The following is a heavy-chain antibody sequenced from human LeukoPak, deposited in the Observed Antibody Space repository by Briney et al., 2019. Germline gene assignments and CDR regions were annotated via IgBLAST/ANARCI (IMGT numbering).Heavy chain of an antibody. Sequence: GGSLRLSCAASGFTFSSYSMNWVRQAQGKGLEWVSSISSSSSYIYYADSVKGRFTISRDNAKNSLYLQMNSLRAEDTAVYYCARGGRYYYDISGPLNYFDYWGQGTLVTVSS. V-gene: IGHV3-21*01. CDR3: ARGGRYYYDISGPLNYFDY. J-gene: IGHJ4*02. D-gene: IGHD3-22*01. CDR2: ISSSSSYI. CDR1: GFTFSSYS.